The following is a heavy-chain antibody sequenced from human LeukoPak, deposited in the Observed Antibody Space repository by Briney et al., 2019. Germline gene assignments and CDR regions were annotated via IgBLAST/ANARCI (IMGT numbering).Heavy chain of an antibody. J-gene: IGHJ4*02. Sequence: SETLSLTCTVSGDSISSYYWSWTRQPPGKRLEWIGYIYYSGSTNYNPSLKSRVTISVDTSKNQFSLKLSSMTAADTAVYYCARDRGYSYGYNDYWGQGTLVTVSS. CDR2: IYYSGST. CDR3: ARDRGYSYGYNDY. V-gene: IGHV4-59*01. CDR1: GDSISSYY. D-gene: IGHD5-18*01.